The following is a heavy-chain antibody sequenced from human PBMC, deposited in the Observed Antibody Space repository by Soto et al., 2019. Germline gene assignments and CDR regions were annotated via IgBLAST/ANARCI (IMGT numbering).Heavy chain of an antibody. V-gene: IGHV3-21*01. J-gene: IGHJ6*02. CDR1: GFTFSSYS. CDR2: ISSSSSYI. Sequence: EVQLVESGGGLVKPGGSLRLSCAASGFTFSSYSMNWVRQAPGKGLEWVSSISSSSSYIYYADSVKGRFTISRDNAKNSLYLQMNSLRAEDTAVYYCARDQDNPGLYYGMDVWGQGTTVTVSS. CDR3: ARDQDNPGLYYGMDV.